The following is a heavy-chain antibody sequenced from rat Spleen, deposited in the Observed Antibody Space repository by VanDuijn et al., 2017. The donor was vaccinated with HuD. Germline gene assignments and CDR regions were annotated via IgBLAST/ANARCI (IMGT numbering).Heavy chain of an antibody. D-gene: IGHD1-6*01. Sequence: QVRLKESGPRLVQPSQTLSVTCTVSGFSITNYHVSWIRQPPGKGLEWVGLIWRGGTSDYNSTLNSRLSISRDTSKNQVFLEMNSLQTDDTGTYYCARHDYYFDYWGQGVMVTVSS. CDR3: ARHDYYFDY. V-gene: IGHV2-61*01. CDR1: GFSITNYH. J-gene: IGHJ2*01. CDR2: IWRGGTS.